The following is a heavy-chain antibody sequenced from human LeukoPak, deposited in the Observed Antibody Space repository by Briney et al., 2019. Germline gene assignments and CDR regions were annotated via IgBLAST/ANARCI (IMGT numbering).Heavy chain of an antibody. D-gene: IGHD6-19*01. J-gene: IGHJ6*03. CDR1: GFTFSSYG. Sequence: PGGSLRLSCAASGFTFSSYGMHWVRQAPGKGLEWVAVISYDGSNKYYADSVKGRFTISRDNSKNTLYLQMNSLRAEDTAVYYCANAGYSSGWLLMDVWGKGTTVTVSS. CDR2: ISYDGSNK. V-gene: IGHV3-30*18. CDR3: ANAGYSSGWLLMDV.